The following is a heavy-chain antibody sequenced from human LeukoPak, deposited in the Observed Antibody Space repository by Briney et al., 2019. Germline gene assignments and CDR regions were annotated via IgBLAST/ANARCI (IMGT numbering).Heavy chain of an antibody. CDR1: GFTFSSYA. CDR3: VKDSSSSSGFDY. D-gene: IGHD6-6*01. CDR2: ISSNGGST. Sequence: GGSLRLSCSASGFTFSSYAMHWVRQAPGKGLGYVSAISSNGGSTYYADSVKGRFTISRDNSKNTLYLQMSSLRAEDTAVYYCVKDSSSSSGFDYWGQGTLVTVSS. V-gene: IGHV3-64D*09. J-gene: IGHJ4*02.